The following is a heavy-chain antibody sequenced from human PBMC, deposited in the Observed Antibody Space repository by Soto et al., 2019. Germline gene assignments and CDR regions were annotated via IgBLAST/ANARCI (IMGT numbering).Heavy chain of an antibody. CDR1: GGTFSSYA. D-gene: IGHD3-22*01. CDR3: ARDRGPSSGYYPYWFDP. J-gene: IGHJ5*02. Sequence: QVQLVQSGAEVKKPGSSVKVSCKASGGTFSSYAISWVRQAPGQGLEWMGEIIPIFGTANYAQKFQGRVTITADESTSTACMELSSLRSEDKAVYYWARDRGPSSGYYPYWFDPWGQGTLVTVSS. CDR2: IIPIFGTA. V-gene: IGHV1-69*12.